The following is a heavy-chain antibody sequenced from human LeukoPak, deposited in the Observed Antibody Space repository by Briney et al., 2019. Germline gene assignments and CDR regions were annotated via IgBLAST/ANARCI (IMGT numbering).Heavy chain of an antibody. CDR3: ARDYYYDSSHSYMVGCDAFDI. CDR2: IVYSGST. J-gene: IGHJ3*02. Sequence: SETLSLTCTVSGGSISSSVSYWVWIRQPPGKGLEWIGNIVYSGSTYYNPSLKSRVTISLDTSKSQFSLKLSSVTAADTAVYYCARDYYYDSSHSYMVGCDAFDIWGRGTAVTVSS. CDR1: GGSISSSVSY. D-gene: IGHD3-22*01. V-gene: IGHV4-39*07.